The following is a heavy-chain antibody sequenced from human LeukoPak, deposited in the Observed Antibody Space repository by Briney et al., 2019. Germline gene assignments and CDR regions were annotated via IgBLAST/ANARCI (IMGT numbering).Heavy chain of an antibody. CDR3: ERSISVGAFDI. J-gene: IGHJ3*02. D-gene: IGHD6-25*01. V-gene: IGHV3-30*04. Sequence: GGSLRLSCAASGFTFSTYAMHWVRQAPGKGLEWVGVISSDGSDEWYAESAKGRFTISRDNSKNTLYLQIDSLRPEDTAIYYCERSISVGAFDIWGQGTMVTASS. CDR1: GFTFSTYA. CDR2: ISSDGSDE.